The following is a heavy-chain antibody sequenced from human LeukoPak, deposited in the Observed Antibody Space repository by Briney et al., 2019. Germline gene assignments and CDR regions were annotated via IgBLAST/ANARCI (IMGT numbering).Heavy chain of an antibody. CDR2: IYYSGST. V-gene: IGHV4-61*01. Sequence: PSETLSLTCTVSGGSVSSGSYYWSWIRQPPGKGLEWIGYIYYSGSTNYNPSLKSRVTISVDTSKNQFSLNLSSVTAADTAVYYCAGLVGRYSSGLYYYYFDYWGQGTLVTVSS. CDR1: GGSVSSGSYY. D-gene: IGHD3-22*01. J-gene: IGHJ4*02. CDR3: AGLVGRYSSGLYYYYFDY.